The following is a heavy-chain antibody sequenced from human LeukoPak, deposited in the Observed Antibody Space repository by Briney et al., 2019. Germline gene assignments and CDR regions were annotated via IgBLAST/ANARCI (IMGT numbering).Heavy chain of an antibody. J-gene: IGHJ4*02. CDR1: GFTFSSYA. CDR3: ARANFLYCSSSTCLFDY. Sequence: GGSLRLSCAASGFTFSSYAMSRVRQAPGKGLEWVSAISGSGGSTYYADSVKGRFTISRDNSKNTLYLQMNSLRADDTAVYYCARANFLYCSSSTCLFDYWGQGTLVTVSS. V-gene: IGHV3-23*01. D-gene: IGHD2-2*01. CDR2: ISGSGGST.